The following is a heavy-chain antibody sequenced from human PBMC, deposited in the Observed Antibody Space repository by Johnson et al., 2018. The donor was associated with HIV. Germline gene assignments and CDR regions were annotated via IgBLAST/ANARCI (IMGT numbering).Heavy chain of an antibody. CDR2: ISSNGGST. CDR3: AKVAVATAAGGVAFDF. V-gene: IGHV3-64*01. J-gene: IGHJ3*01. CDR1: GFTFSSYA. D-gene: IGHD6-13*01. Sequence: VQLVESGGGLVQPGGSLRLSCAASGFTFSSYAMHWVRQAPGKGLEYVSAISSNGGSTYYANSVKGRFTISRDNSKNTLYLQMNSLRAEDTAVYYCAKVAVATAAGGVAFDFWGQGTMVTVSS.